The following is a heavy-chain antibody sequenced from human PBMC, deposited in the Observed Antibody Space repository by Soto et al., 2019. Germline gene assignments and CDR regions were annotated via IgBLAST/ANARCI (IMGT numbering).Heavy chain of an antibody. CDR1: GFTFSSYA. V-gene: IGHV3-23*01. J-gene: IGHJ3*02. D-gene: IGHD3-22*01. CDR2: ISGSGGST. Sequence: PGGSLRLSCAASGFTFSSYAMSWVRQAPGKGLEWVSAISGSGGSTYYADSVKGRFTISRDNSKNTLYLQMNSLRAEDTAVYYCAKDVPSPAYYYDSSGENAFDIWGQGTMVTVSS. CDR3: AKDVPSPAYYYDSSGENAFDI.